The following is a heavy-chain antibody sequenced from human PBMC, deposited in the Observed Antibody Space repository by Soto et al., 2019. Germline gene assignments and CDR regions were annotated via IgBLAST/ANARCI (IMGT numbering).Heavy chain of an antibody. Sequence: QVQLVQSGAEVKKPGASVKVSCKASGYTFTSYGISWVRQAPGQGLEWMGWISAYNGNTNYAQKLQGRVTMTTDTSTSTAYMELRSLRSDDTAVYYCARDPTYSEIPLRYDNGFDPWGQGTPVTVSS. CDR2: ISAYNGNT. D-gene: IGHD2-21*01. CDR3: ARDPTYSEIPLRYDNGFDP. V-gene: IGHV1-18*01. CDR1: GYTFTSYG. J-gene: IGHJ5*02.